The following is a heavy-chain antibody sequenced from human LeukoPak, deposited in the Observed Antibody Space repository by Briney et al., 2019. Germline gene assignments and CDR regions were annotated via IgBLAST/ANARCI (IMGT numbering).Heavy chain of an antibody. CDR2: INPNSGGT. J-gene: IGHJ4*02. Sequence: ASAKVSCKASGYTFTGYYMHWVRQAPGQGLEWMGWINPNSGGTNYAQKFQGRVTMTRDTSISTAYMELSRLRSDDTAVYYCARAEQWLDRRSFDYWGQGTLVTVSS. CDR3: ARAEQWLDRRSFDY. CDR1: GYTFTGYY. D-gene: IGHD6-19*01. V-gene: IGHV1-2*02.